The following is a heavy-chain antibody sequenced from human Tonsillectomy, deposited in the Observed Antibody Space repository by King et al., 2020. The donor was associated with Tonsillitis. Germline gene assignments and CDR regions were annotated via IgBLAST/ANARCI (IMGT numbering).Heavy chain of an antibody. V-gene: IGHV5-51*01. Sequence: QLVQSGAEIKEPGESLKISCKASGYIFTNYWIGWVRQMPGKGLEWMGIVYPDDSETRYSPSFQGRVTISADKSIRTAYLQWSRLQASDTAMYYCARPGIGSPRYDDAFDIWGQGKMVTVSS. CDR3: ARPGIGSPRYDDAFDI. J-gene: IGHJ3*02. D-gene: IGHD2-15*01. CDR2: VYPDDSET. CDR1: GYIFTNYW.